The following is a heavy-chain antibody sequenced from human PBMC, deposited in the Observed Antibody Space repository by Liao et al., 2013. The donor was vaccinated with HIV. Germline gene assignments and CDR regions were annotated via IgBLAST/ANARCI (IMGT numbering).Heavy chain of an antibody. CDR3: ARVNFEAGCFDT. J-gene: IGHJ4*02. D-gene: IGHD6-19*01. CDR1: GGSINSGDYY. CDR2: TYSKGTT. Sequence: QVQLQESGPGLVRPSQTLSLSCTASGGSINSGDYYWIWIRQTPGKGLEWIGYTYSKGTTYYNPSLSTRFTISLDTSKSQFSLSLSSVTVADTAIYYCARVNFEAGCFDTWGQGSRVTVSS. V-gene: IGHV4-30-4*08.